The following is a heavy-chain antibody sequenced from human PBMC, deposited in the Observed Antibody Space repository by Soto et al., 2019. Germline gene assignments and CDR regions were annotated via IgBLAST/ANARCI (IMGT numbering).Heavy chain of an antibody. V-gene: IGHV3-74*01. J-gene: IGHJ6*03. CDR2: ISSDGSNT. D-gene: IGHD3-10*01. Sequence: PGGSLRLSCAASGFTFRNYAMSWVRQAPGKGLVWVSGISSDGSNTNYADSVKGRFTISRDNAKNTVYLQMNSLRAEDTAVYYCARGARGFFYMDVWGKGTTVTVSS. CDR3: ARGARGFFYMDV. CDR1: GFTFRNYA.